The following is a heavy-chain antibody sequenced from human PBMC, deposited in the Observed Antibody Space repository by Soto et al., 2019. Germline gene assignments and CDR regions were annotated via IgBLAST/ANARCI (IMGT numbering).Heavy chain of an antibody. J-gene: IGHJ4*02. Sequence: GGSLILSCAASGINISDYAMSWVRQAPGKGLEWIASISPTSSSYFHAASVGGRFSISRDNAKNTLYLQMNSLRAEDTAVYYCTRHVDSSSSYWGQGTLVTVSS. CDR1: GINISDYA. CDR3: TRHVDSSSSY. D-gene: IGHD6-6*01. CDR2: ISPTSSSY. V-gene: IGHV3-23*01.